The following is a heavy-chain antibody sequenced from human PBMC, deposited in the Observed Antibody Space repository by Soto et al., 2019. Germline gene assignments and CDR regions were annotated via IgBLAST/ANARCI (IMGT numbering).Heavy chain of an antibody. V-gene: IGHV3-30-3*01. J-gene: IGHJ4*02. D-gene: IGHD4-4*01. Sequence: QVQLVESGGGVVQPGKSLRLSCVASGFTFSGYARHWIRQAPGKAPEWVALISSDGSSTLYADSVRGRFTISRDNSRDTLYLQLNSLRPDDTAVFSCARGAYRYFDYWGQGTLVTVSS. CDR1: GFTFSGYA. CDR3: ARGAYRYFDY. CDR2: ISSDGSST.